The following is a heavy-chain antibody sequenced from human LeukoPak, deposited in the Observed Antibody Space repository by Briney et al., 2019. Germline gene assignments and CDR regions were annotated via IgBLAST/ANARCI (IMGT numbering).Heavy chain of an antibody. D-gene: IGHD3-22*01. J-gene: IGHJ5*02. V-gene: IGHV3-23*01. Sequence: GGSLRLSCAASGFTFSSYAMSWVRQAPGKGLEWVSAISGSDGRTYYTDSVKGRFTISRDNSKNTLYLQMNSLKAEDTAVYYCAARSGYYYNWFDPWGQGTLVTVSS. CDR3: AARSGYYYNWFDP. CDR2: ISGSDGRT. CDR1: GFTFSSYA.